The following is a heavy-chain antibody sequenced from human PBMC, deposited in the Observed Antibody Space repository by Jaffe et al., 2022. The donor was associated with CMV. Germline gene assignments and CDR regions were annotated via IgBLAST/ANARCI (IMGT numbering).Heavy chain of an antibody. CDR1: GGSISTPSYY. J-gene: IGHJ5*02. Sequence: QLQLQESGPGLVKPSETLSLTCTVSGGSISTPSYYWSWIRQPPAKGLVWIGTISYSGNTYYNPSLKSRVTISVDTSRNHFSLQLSSVTAADTAVYYCARYDYGDHKYFDPWGQGTLVTVSS. CDR3: ARYDYGDHKYFDP. V-gene: IGHV4-39*02. CDR2: ISYSGNT. D-gene: IGHD4-17*01.